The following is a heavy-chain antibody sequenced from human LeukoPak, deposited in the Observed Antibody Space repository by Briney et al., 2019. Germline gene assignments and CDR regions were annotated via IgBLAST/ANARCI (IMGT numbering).Heavy chain of an antibody. D-gene: IGHD3-3*01. V-gene: IGHV4-30-4*08. J-gene: IGHJ4*02. CDR2: IYYSGST. CDR3: ARGLTIFGVVSRNY. Sequence: PSQTLSLTCTVSGGSISSGDYYWSWIRQPPGKGLEWIGYIYYSGSTYYNPSLKSRVTISVDTSKNQFSLKLSSVTAADTAVYYCARGLTIFGVVSRNYWGQGTLVTVSS. CDR1: GGSISSGDYY.